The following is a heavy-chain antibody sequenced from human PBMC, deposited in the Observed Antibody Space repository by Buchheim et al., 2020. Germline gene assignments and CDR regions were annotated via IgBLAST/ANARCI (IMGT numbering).Heavy chain of an antibody. CDR2: ISSTGSST. Sequence: EVQLLQSGGGLVQPGGSLRLSCAAAGFTFSNYALSWVRQAPGKGLEWVSAISSTGSSTYYADSVKGRFTLSRDNSNDTLYLRMNSLRAEDTAVYYCAHPKVAATFDYWGQGTL. CDR3: AHPKVAATFDY. J-gene: IGHJ4*02. D-gene: IGHD6-19*01. CDR1: GFTFSNYA. V-gene: IGHV3-23*01.